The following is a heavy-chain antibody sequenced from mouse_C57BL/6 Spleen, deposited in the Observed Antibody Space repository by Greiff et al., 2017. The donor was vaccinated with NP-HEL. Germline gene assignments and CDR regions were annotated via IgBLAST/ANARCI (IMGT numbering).Heavy chain of an antibody. J-gene: IGHJ2*01. V-gene: IGHV1-69*01. CDR3: ARKIYYGTFDY. CDR1: GYTFTSYW. Sequence: VQLQQPGAELVMPGASVKLSCKASGYTFTSYWMHWVKQRPGQGLEWIGEIDPSDSYTNYNQKFKGKSTLTVDKSSSTAYMQLSSLTSEDSAVYYCARKIYYGTFDYWGQGTTLTVSS. CDR2: IDPSDSYT. D-gene: IGHD2-1*01.